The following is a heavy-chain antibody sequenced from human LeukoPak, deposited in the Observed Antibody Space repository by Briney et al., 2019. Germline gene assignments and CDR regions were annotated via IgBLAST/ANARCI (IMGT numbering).Heavy chain of an antibody. D-gene: IGHD4-23*01. V-gene: IGHV3-30-3*01. CDR1: GFTFSSYA. Sequence: GGSLRLSCAASGFTFSSYAIHWVRQAPGKGLEWVAVISYDGSNKYYADSVKGRFTISIDSAKKSVYLQMNSLRVEDTAVYYCARDNTQRRGNEFHVEYYDALDSWGQGTRVTVSS. CDR2: ISYDGSNK. CDR3: ARDNTQRRGNEFHVEYYDALDS. J-gene: IGHJ3*01.